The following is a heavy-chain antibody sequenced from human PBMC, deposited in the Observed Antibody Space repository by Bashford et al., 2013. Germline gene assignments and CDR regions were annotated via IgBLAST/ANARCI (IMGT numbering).Heavy chain of an antibody. J-gene: IGHJ6*03. D-gene: IGHD2-15*01. V-gene: IGHV3-53*01. Sequence: VRQAPGKGLEWVSVIYSGGSTYYADSVKGRFTISRDNSKNTLYLQMNSLRAEDTAVFFCARARCSGGACYYYYMDVWGEGTTVTVSS. CDR3: ARARCSGGACYYYYMDV. CDR2: IYSGGST.